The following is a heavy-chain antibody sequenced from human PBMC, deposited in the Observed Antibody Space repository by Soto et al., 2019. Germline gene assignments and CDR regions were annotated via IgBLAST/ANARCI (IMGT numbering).Heavy chain of an antibody. CDR2: ISSNGGST. Sequence: EVQLVESGGGLVQPGGSLRLSCAASGFTFSSYAMHWVRQAPGKGLEYVSAISSNGGSTYYANSVKGRFTISRDNSKNTLYLQMGSLRAEDMAVYYCARDMGGYSGYVLDYWGQGTLLTVSS. CDR3: ARDMGGYSGYVLDY. CDR1: GFTFSSYA. J-gene: IGHJ4*02. V-gene: IGHV3-64*01. D-gene: IGHD5-12*01.